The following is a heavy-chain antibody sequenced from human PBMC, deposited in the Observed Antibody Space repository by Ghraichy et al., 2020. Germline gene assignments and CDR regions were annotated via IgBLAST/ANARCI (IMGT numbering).Heavy chain of an antibody. CDR2: INSDGSST. CDR1: GFTFSSHW. CDR3: ARGGIAAGEYSFDY. V-gene: IGHV3-74*01. D-gene: IGHD6-13*01. J-gene: IGHJ4*02. Sequence: GESLNISCAASGFTFSSHWMHWARQAPGKGLVWVSSINSDGSSTSYADSVKGRFTISRDNAKNTLYLQMNSLRAEDTAVYYCARGGIAAGEYSFDYWGQGILVTVSS.